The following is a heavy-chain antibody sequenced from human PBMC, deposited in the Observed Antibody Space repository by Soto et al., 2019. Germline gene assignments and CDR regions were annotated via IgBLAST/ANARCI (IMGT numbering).Heavy chain of an antibody. D-gene: IGHD5-12*01. J-gene: IGHJ4*02. CDR3: ARGGVATITGSIFDY. V-gene: IGHV4-39*01. Sequence: SSETLSLTCTVSGGSISSSSYYWGWIRQPPGKGLDLIGSIYYSGITYYNPSLKSRVTISVDTSKNQFSLKLSSVTAADTAVYYCARGGVATITGSIFDYWGQGTLVTVSS. CDR1: GGSISSSSYY. CDR2: IYYSGIT.